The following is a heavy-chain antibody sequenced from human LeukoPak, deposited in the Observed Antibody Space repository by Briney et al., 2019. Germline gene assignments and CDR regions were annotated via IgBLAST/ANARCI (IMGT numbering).Heavy chain of an antibody. V-gene: IGHV3-23*01. CDR3: AKWDFGMVRGVVVRYYFDY. Sequence: GGSLRLSCATSGFIFSDYHMSWVRQAPGKGLELVSAIVGSSTHYADSVKGRFSISRDNFKNTLYLQMNSLRAEDTAVYYCAKWDFGMVRGVVVRYYFDYWGQGTLVTVSS. CDR2: IVGSST. CDR1: GFIFSDYH. D-gene: IGHD3-10*01. J-gene: IGHJ4*02.